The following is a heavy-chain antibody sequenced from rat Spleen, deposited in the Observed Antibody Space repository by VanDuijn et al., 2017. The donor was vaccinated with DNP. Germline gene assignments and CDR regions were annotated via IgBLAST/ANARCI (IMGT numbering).Heavy chain of an antibody. Sequence: EVQLVESDGGLVQPGRSLKLSCAASGFTFRDHNMAWVRQAPKKGLEWVASISSGGGGTYYPDSVKGRFTISRNNAKNTLYLQMDSLRSDDTASYYCARHLDYSSYVYYLDYWGQGVLVTVSS. CDR1: GFTFRDHN. J-gene: IGHJ2*01. CDR3: ARHLDYSSYVYYLDY. V-gene: IGHV5-7*01. CDR2: ISSGGGGT. D-gene: IGHD1-2*01.